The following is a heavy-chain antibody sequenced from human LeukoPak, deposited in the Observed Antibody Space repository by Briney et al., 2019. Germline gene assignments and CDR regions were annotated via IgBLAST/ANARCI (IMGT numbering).Heavy chain of an antibody. Sequence: SETLSLTCTVSGGSLSSSSYYWGWIRQPPGKGLEWIGSIYYSGSTYYNPSLKSRVTISVDTSKNQFSLKLSSVTAADTAVYYCARQASGSYYAGCDYWGQGTLVTVFS. V-gene: IGHV4-39*01. J-gene: IGHJ4*02. CDR1: GGSLSSSSYY. D-gene: IGHD1-26*01. CDR3: ARQASGSYYAGCDY. CDR2: IYYSGST.